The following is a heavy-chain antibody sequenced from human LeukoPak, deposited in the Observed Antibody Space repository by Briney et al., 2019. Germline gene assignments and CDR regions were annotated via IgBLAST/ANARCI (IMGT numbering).Heavy chain of an antibody. CDR1: GFIFSSYA. CDR2: IGGSGGDT. J-gene: IGHJ4*02. V-gene: IGHV3-23*01. CDR3: AKTYGSGWFYFDC. D-gene: IGHD6-19*01. Sequence: PGGSLRLSCAASGFIFSSYAMSWVRQAPGKGLEWVSVIGGSGGDTYYADSVKGRFTISKDNSKNTLYLQMNNLRADDTAVYYCAKTYGSGWFYFDCWGQGTLVTISS.